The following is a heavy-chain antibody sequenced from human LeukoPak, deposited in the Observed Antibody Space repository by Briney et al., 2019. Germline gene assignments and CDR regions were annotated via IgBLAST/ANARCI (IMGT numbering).Heavy chain of an antibody. V-gene: IGHV4-34*01. CDR3: ARVGVGATVYYYGMDV. CDR2: INHSGST. D-gene: IGHD1-26*01. Sequence: SETLSLTCAVYGGSFSGYYWSWNRQPPGKGLEWIGEINHSGSTNYNPSLKSRVTISVDTSKNQFSLKLSSVTAADTAAYYCARVGVGATVYYYGMDVWGQGTTVTVSS. J-gene: IGHJ6*02. CDR1: GGSFSGYY.